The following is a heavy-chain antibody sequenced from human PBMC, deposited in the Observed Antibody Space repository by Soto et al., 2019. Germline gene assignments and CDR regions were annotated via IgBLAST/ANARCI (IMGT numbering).Heavy chain of an antibody. V-gene: IGHV4-31*03. Sequence: SETLSLTCTVSGGSISDGYYWSWIRQHPGKGLEWIGSISDSGSTSYNPSLKSRLTISVDTSKNQFSLNLRSVTAADTAVYYCARRDRSGFSYWLDPWGQGTLVTVS. CDR2: ISDSGST. CDR1: GGSISDGYY. CDR3: ARRDRSGFSYWLDP. D-gene: IGHD3-22*01. J-gene: IGHJ5*02.